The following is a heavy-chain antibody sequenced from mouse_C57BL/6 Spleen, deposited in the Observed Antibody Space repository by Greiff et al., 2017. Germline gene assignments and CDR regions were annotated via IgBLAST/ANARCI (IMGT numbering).Heavy chain of an antibody. CDR2: SRHKANDYTS. J-gene: IGHJ4*01. Sequence: DVKLVESGGGLVQSGRSLRLSCATSGFTFSDFYMEWVRQAPGQGLEWIAASRHKANDYTSEYSASVKGRFIVSTDTSQSILYLRMKALGAEDTAIYYCARDTWPYAWDYWGQGTSVTVSS. CDR3: ARDTWPYAWDY. V-gene: IGHV7-1*01. CDR1: GFTFSDFY.